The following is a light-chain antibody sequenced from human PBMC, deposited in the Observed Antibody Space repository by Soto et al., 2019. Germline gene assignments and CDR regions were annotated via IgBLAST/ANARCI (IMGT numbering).Light chain of an antibody. CDR3: NSYAGSNNWV. J-gene: IGLJ3*02. CDR2: EVS. Sequence: QSALTQPPSASGSPGQSVTISCTGTSSDVGGYNYVSWYQQHPGKAPKLMNYEVSKRPSGVPDRFSGSKSGNTASLTVSGLQAEDEADYYCNSYAGSNNWVFGGGTQLTVL. V-gene: IGLV2-8*01. CDR1: SSDVGGYNY.